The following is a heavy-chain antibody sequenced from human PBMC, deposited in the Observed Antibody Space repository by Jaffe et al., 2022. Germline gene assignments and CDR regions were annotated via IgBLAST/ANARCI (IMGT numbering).Heavy chain of an antibody. CDR2: ISSSGSTI. V-gene: IGHV3-11*01. CDR1: GFTFSDYY. D-gene: IGHD3-3*01. J-gene: IGHJ6*03. CDR3: ARVASITIFGVVEFWPYYMDV. Sequence: QVQLVESGGGLVKPGGSLRLSCAASGFTFSDYYMSWIRQAPGKGLEWVSYISSSGSTIYYADSVKGRFTISRDNAKNSLYLQMNSLRAEDTAVYYCARVASITIFGVVEFWPYYMDVWGKGTTVTVSS.